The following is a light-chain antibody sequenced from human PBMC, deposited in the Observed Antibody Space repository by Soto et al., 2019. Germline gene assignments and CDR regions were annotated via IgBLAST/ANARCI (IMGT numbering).Light chain of an antibody. CDR3: QQYVTSPWA. CDR2: AAS. CDR1: QNISAY. V-gene: IGKV3-11*01. Sequence: EIVLTQSPATLSLSPGERATLSCRASQNISAYLAWYRQKPGQAPRPLIYAASNRATGIPGRFSGSGSGTDVTLTISRLEPEDFAVYYCQQYVTSPWAFGQGTKVAIE. J-gene: IGKJ1*01.